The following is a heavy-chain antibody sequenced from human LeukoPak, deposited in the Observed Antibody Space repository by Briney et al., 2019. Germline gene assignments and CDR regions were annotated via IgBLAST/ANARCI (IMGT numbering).Heavy chain of an antibody. CDR2: IKSKTDGGTT. V-gene: IGHV3-15*01. Sequence: GGSLRLSCAASGFTFSNAWMSWVRQAPGKGLEWVGRIKSKTDGGTTDYAAPVKGRFTIPRDDSKNTLYLQMNSLKTEDTAVYYCTTGRYSYGSDYWGQGTLVTVSS. D-gene: IGHD5-18*01. CDR3: TTGRYSYGSDY. CDR1: GFTFSNAW. J-gene: IGHJ4*02.